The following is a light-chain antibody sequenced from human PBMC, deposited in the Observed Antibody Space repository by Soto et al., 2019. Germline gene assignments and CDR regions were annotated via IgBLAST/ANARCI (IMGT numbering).Light chain of an antibody. CDR3: QQYNNWPPLT. J-gene: IGKJ4*01. CDR1: QSVSSN. V-gene: IGKV3-15*01. CDR2: GAS. Sequence: EIVMTQSPATLSVSPGERATLSCRASQSVSSNLAWYQQKPGQAHRLLIYGASNRATGNPARFSGSGSGTEFTLTISSLQSEDFAVYYCQQYNNWPPLTFGGGTKVDIK.